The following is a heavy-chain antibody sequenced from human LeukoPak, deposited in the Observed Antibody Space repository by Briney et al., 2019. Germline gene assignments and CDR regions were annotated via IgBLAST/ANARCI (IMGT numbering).Heavy chain of an antibody. CDR2: IYYSGST. CDR1: GGSISSSHW. CDR3: ARGTYYYDSSGYYFDY. D-gene: IGHD3-22*01. J-gene: IGHJ4*02. V-gene: IGHV4-31*11. Sequence: SETLSLTCAVSGGSISSSHWWSWIRQHPGKGLEWIGYIYYSGSTYYNPSLKSRVTISVDTSKNQFSLKLSSVTAADTAVYYCARGTYYYDSSGYYFDYWGQGTLVTVSS.